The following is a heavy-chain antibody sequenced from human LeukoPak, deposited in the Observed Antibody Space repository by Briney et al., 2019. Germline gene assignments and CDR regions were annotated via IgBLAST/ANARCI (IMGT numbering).Heavy chain of an antibody. CDR2: ISSSSSYI. V-gene: IGHV3-21*01. D-gene: IGHD6-13*01. CDR3: ARSRIAAAGTDFDY. CDR1: GFSFSSYS. J-gene: IGHJ4*02. Sequence: PGGSLRLSCAASGFSFSSYSMNWVRQAPWEGLEGVSSISSSSSYIYYADSVKGRFTICRDNAKNSLYLQMNSLRAEDTAVYYCARSRIAAAGTDFDYWGQGTLVTVSS.